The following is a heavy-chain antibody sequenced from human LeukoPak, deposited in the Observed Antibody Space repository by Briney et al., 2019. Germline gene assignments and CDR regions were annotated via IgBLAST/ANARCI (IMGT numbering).Heavy chain of an antibody. CDR2: IIPIFGTA. CDR3: ARPREGDTAMAFDY. CDR1: GGTFSSYA. J-gene: IGHJ4*02. V-gene: IGHV1-69*13. Sequence: ASVKVSCKASGGTFSSYAISWVRQAPGQGLEWMGGIIPIFGTANYAQKFQGSVTMTADESTSTAYMELSSLRSADTAVYYCARPREGDTAMAFDYWGQGTLVTVSS. D-gene: IGHD5-18*01.